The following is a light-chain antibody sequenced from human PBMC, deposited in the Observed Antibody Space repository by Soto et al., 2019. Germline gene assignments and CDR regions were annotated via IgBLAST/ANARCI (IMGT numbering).Light chain of an antibody. CDR2: GAS. V-gene: IGKV3-15*01. CDR1: ESVSSN. CDR3: QQYFNWPPYT. J-gene: IGKJ2*01. Sequence: EIFLTHSPSTLSVSPWDRATLSCRASESVSSNVAWYQQKPGQTPRLLIYGASTRATGVPPRFSGSRSGTEFTLTISSLQSEDFAVYYCQQYFNWPPYTFGQGTKVDIK.